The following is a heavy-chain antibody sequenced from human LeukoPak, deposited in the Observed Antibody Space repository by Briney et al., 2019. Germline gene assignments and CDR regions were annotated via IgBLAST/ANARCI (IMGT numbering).Heavy chain of an antibody. V-gene: IGHV4-59*01. CDR1: GGSISNYY. CDR2: IYYSGST. J-gene: IGHJ3*02. CDR3: ATYSSGWLGAFDI. D-gene: IGHD6-19*01. Sequence: SETLSLTCTVSGGSISNYYWSWIRQPPGKGLEWIGYIYYSGSTNYNPSLKSRVTISVDTSKNQFSLKLSSVTAADTAVYYCATYSSGWLGAFDIWGQGTMVTVSS.